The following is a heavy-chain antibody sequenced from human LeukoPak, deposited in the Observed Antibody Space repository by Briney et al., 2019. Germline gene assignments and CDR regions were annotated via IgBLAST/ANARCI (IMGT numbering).Heavy chain of an antibody. D-gene: IGHD3-22*01. J-gene: IGHJ3*02. CDR1: GFTFNGYT. V-gene: IGHV3-74*01. CDR3: AKARFFGGSSGSNAFDI. Sequence: GGSLRLSCAASGFTFNGYTMHWVRQAPGKGLVWVSRINSDGSSTSYADSVKGRFTISRDNAKNTLYLQMNSLRAEDTAVYYCAKARFFGGSSGSNAFDIWGQGTMVTVSS. CDR2: INSDGSST.